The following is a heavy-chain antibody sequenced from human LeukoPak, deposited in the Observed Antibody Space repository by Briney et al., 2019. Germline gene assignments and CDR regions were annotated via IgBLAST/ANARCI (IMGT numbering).Heavy chain of an antibody. CDR3: ARDPSAWGYDYGERGFDY. CDR2: ISYDGSNK. V-gene: IGHV3-30*03. J-gene: IGHJ4*02. CDR1: GFTFSSYG. D-gene: IGHD4-17*01. Sequence: PGGSLRLSCAASGFTFSSYGMHWVRQAPGKGLEWVAVISYDGSNKYYADSVKGRFTISRDNSKNTLYLQMNSLRAEDTAVYYCARDPSAWGYDYGERGFDYWGQGTLVTVSS.